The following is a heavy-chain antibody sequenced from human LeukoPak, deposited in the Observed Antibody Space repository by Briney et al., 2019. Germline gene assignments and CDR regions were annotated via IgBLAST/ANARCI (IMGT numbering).Heavy chain of an antibody. Sequence: GSLRLSCAASGFTVSSNYMSWVRQAPGKGLEWVSVIYTTGGTDYADSVKGRFTISRDNSKNTLYLQMNSLRAEDTAVYYCARRAGAYSHPYDYWGQGTLVTVSS. CDR3: ARRAGAYSHPYDY. V-gene: IGHV3-53*01. D-gene: IGHD4/OR15-4a*01. J-gene: IGHJ4*02. CDR2: IYTTGGT. CDR1: GFTVSSNY.